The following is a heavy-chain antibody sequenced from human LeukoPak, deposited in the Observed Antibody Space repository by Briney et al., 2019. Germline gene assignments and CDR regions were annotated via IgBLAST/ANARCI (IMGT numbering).Heavy chain of an antibody. J-gene: IGHJ4*02. Sequence: SETLSLTCTVSGGSISSYYWSCSWQPPGKGLEWIGYIYYSGSTDYNPSLKSRVTISVDTSKNQFSLKLSSVTAADTAVYYCARQMAGSGYFYFDYWGQGTLVTVSS. CDR3: ARQMAGSGYFYFDY. D-gene: IGHD3-22*01. CDR2: IYYSGST. CDR1: GGSISSYY. V-gene: IGHV4-59*08.